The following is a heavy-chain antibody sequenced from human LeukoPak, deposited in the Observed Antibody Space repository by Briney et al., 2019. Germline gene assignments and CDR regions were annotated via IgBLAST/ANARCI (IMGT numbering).Heavy chain of an antibody. Sequence: SVKVSCKASGGTFISYAISWVRQAPGQGLEWMGRIIPILSIANYAQKFQGRVTITADKSTSTAYMELSSLRSEDTAVYYCATSSGSYGAFDIWGQGTMVTVSS. D-gene: IGHD1-26*01. V-gene: IGHV1-69*04. CDR2: IIPILSIA. CDR3: ATSSGSYGAFDI. CDR1: GGTFISYA. J-gene: IGHJ3*02.